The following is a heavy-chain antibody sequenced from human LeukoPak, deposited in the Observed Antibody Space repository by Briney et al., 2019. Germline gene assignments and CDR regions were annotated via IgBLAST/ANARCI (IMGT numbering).Heavy chain of an antibody. D-gene: IGHD3-10*01. Sequence: GESLKISCKGSGYSFTSYWIGWVRQLPGKGLECMGIIYPDDSDTRYSPSFQGQVTMSADKSISTVYLQWSSLKASDTAMYFCARLQGKITVVRGGYYFDYWGQGSLVTVSS. CDR1: GYSFTSYW. J-gene: IGHJ4*02. CDR3: ARLQGKITVVRGGYYFDY. CDR2: IYPDDSDT. V-gene: IGHV5-51*01.